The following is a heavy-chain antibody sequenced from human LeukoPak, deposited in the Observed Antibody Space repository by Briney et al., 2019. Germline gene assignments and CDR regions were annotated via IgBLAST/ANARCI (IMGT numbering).Heavy chain of an antibody. D-gene: IGHD2-8*01. CDR3: ARAPNPDFFDD. J-gene: IGHJ4*02. CDR2: IYYSGST. CDR1: SGSIRTSY. V-gene: IGHV4-59*01. Sequence: PSETLSLTCTVSSGSIRTSYSSWIRQPPGKGLEWIGYIYYSGSTNYNPSLKSRVTISVDTSRNQFSLKLSSVTAADTAVYYCARAPNPDFFDDWGQGTLVTVSS.